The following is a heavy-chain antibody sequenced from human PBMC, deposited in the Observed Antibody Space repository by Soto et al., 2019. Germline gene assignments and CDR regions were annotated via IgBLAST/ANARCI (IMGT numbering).Heavy chain of an antibody. Sequence: GGSLRLSCAASGFTFSNAWMTWVRQAPGKGLEWVGRIKSKTDGATTDYAAPVKGRFTISRDDSKNTLYLQINSLKTEDTAVYYCDTDAYYDTSGYWFWGQGTLVTVSS. CDR3: DTDAYYDTSGYWF. CDR2: IKSKTDGATT. D-gene: IGHD3-22*01. CDR1: GFTFSNAW. V-gene: IGHV3-15*01. J-gene: IGHJ4*02.